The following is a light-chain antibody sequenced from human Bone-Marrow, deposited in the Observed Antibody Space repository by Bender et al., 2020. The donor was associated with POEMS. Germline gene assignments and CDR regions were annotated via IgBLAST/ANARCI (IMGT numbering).Light chain of an antibody. J-gene: IGLJ1*01. CDR1: SSDVGGYNY. CDR2: EVT. CDR3: SSYDATTTLFV. V-gene: IGLV2-8*01. Sequence: QSALTQPPSASGSPGQSVTISCTGSSSDVGGYNYVSWYQQHPGKAPKLILYEVTKRPSGVPDRFSGSKSGNTASLTISGLQAEDEADYYCSSYDATTTLFVFGSGTKVSVL.